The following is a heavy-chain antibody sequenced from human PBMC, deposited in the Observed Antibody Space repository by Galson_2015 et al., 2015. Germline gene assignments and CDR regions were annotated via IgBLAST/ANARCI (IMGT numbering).Heavy chain of an antibody. CDR3: AKDTSYSSVFAQGRCFDY. Sequence: SLRLSCAASGFTFDDYAMHWVRQAPGKGLEWVSEISWNSGSIGYAYSVKGRFTISRDNAKKSLYLQMNSRRAEDTVLSYCAKDTSYSSVFAQGRCFDYWGQGALLT. CDR2: ISWNSGSI. CDR1: GFTFDDYA. J-gene: IGHJ4*02. V-gene: IGHV3-9*01. D-gene: IGHD6-19*01.